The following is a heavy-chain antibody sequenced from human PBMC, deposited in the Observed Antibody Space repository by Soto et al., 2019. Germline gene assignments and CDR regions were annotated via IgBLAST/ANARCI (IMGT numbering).Heavy chain of an antibody. CDR2: IIPIFGTA. CDR3: ARSITVAGTFDHGGYYYYGMDV. J-gene: IGHJ6*02. Sequence: SVKVSCKASGGTFSSYAISWVRQAPGQGLEWMGGIIPIFGTANYAQKFQGRVTITADESTSTAYMELSSLRSEDTAVYYCARSITVAGTFDHGGYYYYGMDVWGQGTRSPSP. V-gene: IGHV1-69*13. CDR1: GGTFSSYA. D-gene: IGHD6-19*01.